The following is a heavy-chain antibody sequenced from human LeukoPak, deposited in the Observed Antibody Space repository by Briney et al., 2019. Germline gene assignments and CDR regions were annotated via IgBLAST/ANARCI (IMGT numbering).Heavy chain of an antibody. J-gene: IGHJ4*02. CDR2: ISGSGSHT. V-gene: IGHV3-23*01. CDR1: GFSFSGYA. Sequence: GGSLRLSCAASGFSFSGYAMSWVRQAPGKGLEWVSSISGSGSHTYHADSVKGRFTISRDNSKSTLYLQMNSLRAEDTAVYYCAKDISGYYRPFDYWGQGTLVTVSS. CDR3: AKDISGYYRPFDY. D-gene: IGHD3-22*01.